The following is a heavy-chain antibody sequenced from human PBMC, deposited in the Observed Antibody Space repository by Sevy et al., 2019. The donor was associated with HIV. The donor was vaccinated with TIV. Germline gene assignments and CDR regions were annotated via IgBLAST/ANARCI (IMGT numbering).Heavy chain of an antibody. CDR1: GFTFSDYY. D-gene: IGHD2-15*01. V-gene: IGHV3-11*05. J-gene: IGHJ3*02. Sequence: GGSLRLSCAASGFTFSDYYMSWIRQAPGKGLEWVSYISSSSSYTNYADSVKGRFTISRDNAKNSLYLQMNSLRAEDTAVYYCAGDSVDIVVVVAATSDAFDIWGQGTMVTVSS. CDR2: ISSSSSYT. CDR3: AGDSVDIVVVVAATSDAFDI.